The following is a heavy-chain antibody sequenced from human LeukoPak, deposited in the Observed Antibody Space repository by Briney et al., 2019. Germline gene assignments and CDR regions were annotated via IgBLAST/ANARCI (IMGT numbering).Heavy chain of an antibody. Sequence: GGSLRLSCVASGFTFSNHAMTWVRQAPGNGLEWVSAISASGVDTFYAPSVKGRFTISRDNSKNTLYLQINSLRAEDTAIYYCAKDVWWSVSWGQGTLVTVSS. CDR1: GFTFSNHA. D-gene: IGHD2-8*02. V-gene: IGHV3-23*01. CDR3: AKDVWWSVS. J-gene: IGHJ5*02. CDR2: ISASGVDT.